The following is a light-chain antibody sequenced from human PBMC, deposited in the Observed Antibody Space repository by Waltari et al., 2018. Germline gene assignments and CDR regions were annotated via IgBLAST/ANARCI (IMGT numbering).Light chain of an antibody. Sequence: SYVLTQPPSVSVAPGQTAKISCAGDIIGSKTVHWYQHKSGQAPVRVVYDDSGRPSGVPERFSGSNAGDAATLTIGRVEAGDEAAYYCQIWDTFTDQVVFGGGTKLTVL. CDR2: DDS. V-gene: IGLV3-21*02. J-gene: IGLJ2*01. CDR3: QIWDTFTDQVV. CDR1: IIGSKT.